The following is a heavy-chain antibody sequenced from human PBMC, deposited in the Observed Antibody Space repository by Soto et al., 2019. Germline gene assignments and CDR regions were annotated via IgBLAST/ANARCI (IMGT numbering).Heavy chain of an antibody. V-gene: IGHV1-69*13. J-gene: IGHJ4*02. CDR1: GGTFSSYA. Sequence: SVKVSCKASGGTFSSYAISWVRQAPGQGLEWMGGIIPIFGTANYAQKFQGRVTITADESTSTAHMELSSLRSEDTAVYYCAKGIAVAGRAYFDYWGQGTLVTVSS. CDR2: IIPIFGTA. CDR3: AKGIAVAGRAYFDY. D-gene: IGHD6-19*01.